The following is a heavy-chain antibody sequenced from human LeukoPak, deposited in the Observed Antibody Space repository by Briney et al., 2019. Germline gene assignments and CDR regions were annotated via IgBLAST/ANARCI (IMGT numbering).Heavy chain of an antibody. J-gene: IGHJ3*02. CDR2: ISGSGGST. CDR3: AKDPRWSSGWRSSNGDAFDI. CDR1: GSTFSSYA. V-gene: IGHV3-23*01. Sequence: PGGSLRLSCAASGSTFSSYAMSWVRQAPGKGLEWVSAISGSGGSTYYADSVKGRFTISRDNSKNTLYLQMNSLRAEDTAVYYCAKDPRWSSGWRSSNGDAFDIWGQGTMVTVSS. D-gene: IGHD6-19*01.